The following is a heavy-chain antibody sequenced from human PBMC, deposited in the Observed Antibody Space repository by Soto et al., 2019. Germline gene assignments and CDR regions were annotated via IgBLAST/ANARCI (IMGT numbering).Heavy chain of an antibody. CDR1: GGSISSGGYY. CDR3: ARANLLEWSPYYYYGMDV. J-gene: IGHJ6*02. Sequence: SETLSLTCTVSGGSISSGGYYWSWIRQHPGKGLEWIGYIYYSGSTYYNPSLKSRVTISVDTSKNQFSLKLSSVTAADTAVYYCARANLLEWSPYYYYGMDVWGQGTTVTRLL. CDR2: IYYSGST. D-gene: IGHD3-3*01. V-gene: IGHV4-31*03.